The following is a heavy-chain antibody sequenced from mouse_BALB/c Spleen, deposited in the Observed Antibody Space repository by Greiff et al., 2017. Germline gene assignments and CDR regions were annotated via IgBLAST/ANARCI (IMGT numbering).Heavy chain of an antibody. Sequence: EVQLQQSGTVLARPGASVKMSCKASGYSFTSYWMHWVKQRPGQGLEWIGAIYPGNSDTSYNQKFKGKAKLTAVTSASTAYMELSSLTNEDSAVYYCTKGGYYVPDYWGQGTTLTVSS. CDR2: IYPGNSDT. V-gene: IGHV1-5*01. CDR3: TKGGYYVPDY. D-gene: IGHD2-3*01. J-gene: IGHJ2*01. CDR1: GYSFTSYW.